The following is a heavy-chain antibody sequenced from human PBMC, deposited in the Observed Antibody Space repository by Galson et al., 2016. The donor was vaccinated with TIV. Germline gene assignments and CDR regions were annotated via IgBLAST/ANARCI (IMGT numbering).Heavy chain of an antibody. V-gene: IGHV3-48*03. CDR3: ASESLGGFDCSIDY. J-gene: IGHJ4*02. CDR2: INSRASDRTT. CDR1: GFTFSDFE. Sequence: SLRLSCATSGFTFSDFEMDWVRQTPGKGLERLAWINSRASDRTTYYADSAKGRFTISRDNAKNSVYLQMNSLRDEDTGIYYCASESLGGFDCSIDYWGQGILVTVSS. D-gene: IGHD2-21*02.